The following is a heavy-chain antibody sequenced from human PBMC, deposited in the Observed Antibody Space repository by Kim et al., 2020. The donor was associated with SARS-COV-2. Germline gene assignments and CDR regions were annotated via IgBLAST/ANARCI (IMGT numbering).Heavy chain of an antibody. Sequence: YADSVKCRFTLSRGTAKSTLYLQMNSLRAEDAAVYYCVGDLRGADYWGQGTLVSVSS. V-gene: IGHV3-74*01. J-gene: IGHJ4*02. CDR3: VGDLRGADY.